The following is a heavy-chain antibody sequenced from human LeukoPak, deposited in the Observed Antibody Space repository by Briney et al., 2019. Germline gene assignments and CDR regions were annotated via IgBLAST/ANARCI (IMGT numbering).Heavy chain of an antibody. D-gene: IGHD3-22*01. V-gene: IGHV4-59*01. CDR2: FSDSGST. J-gene: IGHJ4*02. CDR1: GGSITDYY. CDR3: ARYDSSGPTFDY. Sequence: SETLSLTCTVSGGSITDYYWSWIRQPPGKGLEWMGYFSDSGSTTYNPSLKSRVTISVDTSKHQFSLKLSSVPAADTAVYYCARYDSSGPTFDYWGQGTLVTVSS.